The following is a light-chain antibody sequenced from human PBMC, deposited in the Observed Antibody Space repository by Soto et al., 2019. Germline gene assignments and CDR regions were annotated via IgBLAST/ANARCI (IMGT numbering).Light chain of an antibody. J-gene: IGKJ2*02. CDR3: QQYRSSPRT. CDR1: QSVSSDY. V-gene: IGKV3-20*01. CDR2: SAS. Sequence: ENVLTQSPGTLSLSPGEGATLSCRASQSVSSDYLAWYQQKPGQVPRLLIYSASSRSTGVPDRFSGSGSGTEFILTIRRLEPEDFAVYYCQQYRSSPRTFGQGTKLEMK.